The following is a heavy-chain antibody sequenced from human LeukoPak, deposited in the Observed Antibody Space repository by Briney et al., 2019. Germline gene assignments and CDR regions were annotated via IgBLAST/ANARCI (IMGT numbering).Heavy chain of an antibody. D-gene: IGHD4-23*01. V-gene: IGHV3-21*01. Sequence: GGSLRLSCAASGFTFSSYSMNWVRQAPGNGLDLVSSISSSSSYIYYADSVKGRFTISRDNAKNSLHLQMNSLRAEDTAVYYCARAYGGNAYYFDYWGQGTLVTVSS. CDR2: ISSSSSYI. J-gene: IGHJ4*02. CDR1: GFTFSSYS. CDR3: ARAYGGNAYYFDY.